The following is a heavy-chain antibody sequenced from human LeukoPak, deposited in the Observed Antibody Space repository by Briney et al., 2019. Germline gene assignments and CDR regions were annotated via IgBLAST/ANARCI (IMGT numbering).Heavy chain of an antibody. V-gene: IGHV4-39*01. CDR2: ICYSGST. Sequence: SETLSLTCTVSGGSISSSSYYWGWIRQPPGKGLEWIGSICYSGSTYYNPSLKSRVTISVDTSKNQFSLKLSSVTAADTAVYYCARQTTIGGWFDPWGQGTLVTVSS. CDR1: GGSISSSSYY. D-gene: IGHD1-14*01. J-gene: IGHJ5*02. CDR3: ARQTTIGGWFDP.